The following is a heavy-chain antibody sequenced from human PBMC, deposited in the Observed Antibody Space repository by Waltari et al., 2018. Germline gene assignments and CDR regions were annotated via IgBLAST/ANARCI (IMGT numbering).Heavy chain of an antibody. J-gene: IGHJ6*02. D-gene: IGHD3-16*01. V-gene: IGHV4-39*07. Sequence: QLQLQESGPGLVKPSETLSLTCTVSGGSISSSSSYWGWIRQPPGKGLEWIGSIYYSGSTYYNPSLKSRVTISVDTSKNQFSLKLSSVTAADTAVYYCARVALGAAQSDYYYYGMDVWGQGTTVTVSS. CDR3: ARVALGAAQSDYYYYGMDV. CDR2: IYYSGST. CDR1: GGSISSSSSY.